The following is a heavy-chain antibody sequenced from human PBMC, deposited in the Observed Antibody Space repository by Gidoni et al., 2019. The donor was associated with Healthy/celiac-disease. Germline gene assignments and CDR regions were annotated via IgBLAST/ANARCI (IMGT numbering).Heavy chain of an antibody. CDR1: GRSFSGYY. V-gene: IGHV4-34*01. CDR3: ARAGGEDTVTNFPFFDY. D-gene: IGHD4-17*01. Sequence: QVQLQQWCAGLLKPSETLSLTCAVHGRSFSGYYWSWIRQPPGKGLEWIGEINHSGSTNYNPSLKSRVTISVDTSKNQFSLKLSSVTAADTAVYYCARAGGEDTVTNFPFFDYWGQGTLVTVSS. CDR2: INHSGST. J-gene: IGHJ4*02.